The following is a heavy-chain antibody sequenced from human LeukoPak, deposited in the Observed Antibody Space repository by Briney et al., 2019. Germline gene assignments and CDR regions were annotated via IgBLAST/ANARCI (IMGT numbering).Heavy chain of an antibody. V-gene: IGHV4-59*01. J-gene: IGHJ4*02. Sequence: SETLSLTCTVSGGSISSYYWSWIRQPPGKGLEWIGYIYYSGSTNYNPSLKSRVTISVDTSKNQFSLKLSSVTAADTAVYYCARSAFQGGRITMVRGVILNYFDYWGQGTLVTVSS. D-gene: IGHD3-10*01. CDR3: ARSAFQGGRITMVRGVILNYFDY. CDR2: IYYSGST. CDR1: GGSISSYY.